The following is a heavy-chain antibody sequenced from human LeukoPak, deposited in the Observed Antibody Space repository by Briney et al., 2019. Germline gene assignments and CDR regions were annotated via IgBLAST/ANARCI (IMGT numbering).Heavy chain of an antibody. D-gene: IGHD6-13*01. CDR3: AKDGSSSWYVSRPYFDY. CDR2: ISGSGGST. CDR1: GFTFSSYA. V-gene: IGHV3-23*01. J-gene: IGHJ4*02. Sequence: GGSLRLSCAASGFTFSSYAMSWVRQAPGKGLEWVSAISGSGGSTYYAGSVKGRFTISRDNSKNTLYLQMNSLRAEDTAVYYCAKDGSSSWYVSRPYFDYWGQGTLVTVSS.